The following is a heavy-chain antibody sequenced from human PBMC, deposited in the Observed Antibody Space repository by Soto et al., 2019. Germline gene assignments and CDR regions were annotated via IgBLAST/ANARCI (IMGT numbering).Heavy chain of an antibody. CDR2: IRTTSNNFAT. V-gene: IGHV3-73*01. J-gene: IGHJ6*02. CDR3: SRHQEGRSMVFYGMDV. D-gene: IGHD3-10*01. Sequence: GGSLRLSCAASGFTLSGSDIHWVRQASGKGLEWVGRIRTTSNNFATSYAESVRGRFTISRDDSDNTASLQMSSLKTEDTAIYYCSRHQEGRSMVFYGMDVWGQGTTVTVSS. CDR1: GFTLSGSD.